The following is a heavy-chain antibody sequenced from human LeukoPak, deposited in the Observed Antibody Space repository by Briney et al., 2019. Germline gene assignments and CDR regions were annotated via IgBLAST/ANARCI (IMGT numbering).Heavy chain of an antibody. CDR2: IIPIFGTA. J-gene: IGHJ4*02. D-gene: IGHD6-19*01. V-gene: IGHV1-69*06. CDR3: ARGSSGWWYYFDY. CDR1: GGTFSSYA. Sequence: GASVKVSCKASGGTFSSYAISWVRQAPGQGLEWMGGIIPIFGTANYVQKFQGRVTITADKSTSTAYMELSSLRSEDTAVYYCARGSSGWWYYFDYWGQGTLVTVSS.